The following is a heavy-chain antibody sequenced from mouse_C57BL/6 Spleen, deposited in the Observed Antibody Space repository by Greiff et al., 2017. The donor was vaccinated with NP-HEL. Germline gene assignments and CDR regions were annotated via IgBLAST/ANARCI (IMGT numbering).Heavy chain of an antibody. CDR3: ARDYYGSSIYAMDY. CDR2: FSWDDDK. V-gene: IGHV8-12*01. J-gene: IGHJ4*01. D-gene: IGHD1-1*01. Sequence: QVTLKVSGPGILQSSQTLSLTCSFSGFSLSTSGMGVSWIRQPSGKVLKWLAPFSWDDDKRYNPSLKSRLTISKDTSRNQVFLKITSMDTADTATYYCARDYYGSSIYAMDYWGQGTSVTVSS. CDR1: GFSLSTSGMG.